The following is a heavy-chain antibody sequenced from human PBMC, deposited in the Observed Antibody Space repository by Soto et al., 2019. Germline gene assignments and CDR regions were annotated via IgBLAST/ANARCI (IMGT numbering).Heavy chain of an antibody. V-gene: IGHV3-23*01. CDR2: ISGSGGST. J-gene: IGHJ4*02. CDR1: GFTFSSYA. D-gene: IGHD3-9*01. Sequence: EVQLLESGGGLVQPGGSLRLSCAASGFTFSSYAMSWVRQAPGKGLEWVSAISGSGGSTFYADSVKGRFTISRDNSKNTLYLQMNSLRAEDTAVYYCAKVYYDILTGYLDYWGQGTLVTVSS. CDR3: AKVYYDILTGYLDY.